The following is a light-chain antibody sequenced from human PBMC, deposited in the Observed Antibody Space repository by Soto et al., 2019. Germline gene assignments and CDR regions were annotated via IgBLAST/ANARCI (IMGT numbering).Light chain of an antibody. CDR3: AAWDDSLSGRVV. CDR2: RNN. V-gene: IGLV1-47*01. Sequence: QLVLTQPPSASGTPGQRVTISCSGSSSNIGSNYVYWYQQLLGTAPKLLIYRNNQRPSGVPDRFSGSKSGTSASLAISGLRSEDEADYYCAAWDDSLSGRVVFGGGTKLTVL. CDR1: SSNIGSNY. J-gene: IGLJ2*01.